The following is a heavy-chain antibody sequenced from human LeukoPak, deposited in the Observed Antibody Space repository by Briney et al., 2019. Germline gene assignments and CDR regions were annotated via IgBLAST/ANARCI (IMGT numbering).Heavy chain of an antibody. CDR3: ARVAVAGTNLYFDY. V-gene: IGHV3-30*04. CDR1: GFTFSSYA. J-gene: IGHJ4*02. D-gene: IGHD6-19*01. CDR2: ISYDGSNK. Sequence: GGFLRLSCAASGFTFSSYAMHWVRQAPGKGLEWVAVISYDGSNKYYADSVKGRFTISRDNSKNTLYLQMNSLRAEDTAVYYCARVAVAGTNLYFDYWGQGTLVTVSS.